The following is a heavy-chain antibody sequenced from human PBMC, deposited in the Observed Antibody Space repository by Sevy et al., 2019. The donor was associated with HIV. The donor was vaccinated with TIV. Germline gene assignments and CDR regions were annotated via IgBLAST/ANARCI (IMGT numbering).Heavy chain of an antibody. CDR1: GFTFSTNS. Sequence: GGSLRLSCAASGFTFSTNSMNWVRQAPGKGLEWVSYITSSSNKIYYAYSVKGRFTISRDNAKNSLYLQMNSLRDEDTAVYYCARDKAWAFDIWGQGTMVTVSS. V-gene: IGHV3-48*02. J-gene: IGHJ3*02. CDR2: ITSSSNKI. CDR3: ARDKAWAFDI.